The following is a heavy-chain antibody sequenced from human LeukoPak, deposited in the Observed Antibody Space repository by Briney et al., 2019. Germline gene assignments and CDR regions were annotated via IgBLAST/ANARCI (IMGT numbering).Heavy chain of an antibody. D-gene: IGHD2-2*02. J-gene: IGHJ4*02. CDR3: ARGEGYCSSTSCYTSYFDY. CDR1: GYTFTSFY. V-gene: IGHV1-46*01. CDR2: INPSGGST. Sequence: GASVKVSCKASGYTFTSFYIYWVRQAPGQGLEWMGIINPSGGSTNYAQKFQGRVTMTGDTSTSTVYMELSSLRSEDTAVYYCARGEGYCSSTSCYTSYFDYWGQGTLVTVSS.